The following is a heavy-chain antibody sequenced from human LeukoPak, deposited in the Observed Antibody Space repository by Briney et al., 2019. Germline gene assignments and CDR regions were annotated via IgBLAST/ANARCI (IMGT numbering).Heavy chain of an antibody. CDR1: GFTFSSYS. J-gene: IGHJ4*02. V-gene: IGHV3-23*01. CDR2: IGGSGTTT. CDR3: ARKESGQRPLDH. D-gene: IGHD1-1*01. Sequence: GGSLRLSCAASGFTFSSYSMSWVRQAPGKGLEWVSVIGGSGTTTIYADSVKDRFTISRDNSKNTVFLHMSGLRAEDTAVYYCARKESGQRPLDHWGQGTLVPVSS.